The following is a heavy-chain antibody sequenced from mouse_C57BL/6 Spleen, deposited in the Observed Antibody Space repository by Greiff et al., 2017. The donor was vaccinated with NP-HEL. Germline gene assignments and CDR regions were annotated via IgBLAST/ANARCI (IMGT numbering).Heavy chain of an antibody. Sequence: VQLQQSGAELVRPGASVKLSCTASGFNIKDDYMHWVKQRPEQGLEWIGWIDPANGDTEYASKFQGKATITADTSSNTAYLQLSSLTSEDTAVYYCTTYYYDRCAYWGQGTLVTVSA. CDR3: TTYYYDRCAY. V-gene: IGHV14-4*01. D-gene: IGHD1-1*01. CDR2: IDPANGDT. CDR1: GFNIKDDY. J-gene: IGHJ3*01.